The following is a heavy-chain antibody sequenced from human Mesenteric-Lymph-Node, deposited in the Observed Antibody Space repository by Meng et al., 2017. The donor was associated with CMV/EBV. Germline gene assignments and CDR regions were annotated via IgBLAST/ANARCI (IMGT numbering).Heavy chain of an antibody. J-gene: IGHJ5*02. CDR3: AHSQQLTYYDFWSGYFVNWFDP. CDR2: IYCHDDK. Sequence: VRVGSFRQPPGQALEWHALIYCHDDKRDSPSLKSRLTSTKDTSKNQVVLTMTNMDPVDTATYYCAHSQQLTYYDFWSGYFVNWFDPWGQGTLVTVSS. V-gene: IGHV2-5*01. D-gene: IGHD3-3*01. CDR1: VR.